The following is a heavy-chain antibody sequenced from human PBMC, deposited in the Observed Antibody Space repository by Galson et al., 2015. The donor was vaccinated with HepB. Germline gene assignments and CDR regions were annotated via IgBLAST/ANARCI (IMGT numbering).Heavy chain of an antibody. CDR1: GFSLSNARMG. Sequence: PALVKPTQTLTLTCTVSGFSLSNARMGVSWIRRPPGKALEWLAHIFSNDEKTYSPSLKSRLTISKDTSKGQVVLTMTNMDPVDTATYYCARIDAGCSSTSCYTYYYYGMDVWGQGTTVTVSS. D-gene: IGHD2-2*01. CDR3: ARIDAGCSSTSCYTYYYYGMDV. CDR2: IFSNDEK. J-gene: IGHJ6*02. V-gene: IGHV2-26*01.